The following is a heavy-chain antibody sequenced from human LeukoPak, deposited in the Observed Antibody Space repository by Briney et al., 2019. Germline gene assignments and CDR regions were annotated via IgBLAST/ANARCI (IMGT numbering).Heavy chain of an antibody. Sequence: SETLSLTCAVYGGSFSGYYWSWIRQPPGKGLEWIGEINHSGSTNYNPSLKSRVTISVDTSKNQFSLKLSSVTAADTAVCYCARLPYYDSSGYYYKYPFFDYWGQGTLVTVSS. J-gene: IGHJ4*02. D-gene: IGHD3-22*01. CDR2: INHSGST. CDR3: ARLPYYDSSGYYYKYPFFDY. CDR1: GGSFSGYY. V-gene: IGHV4-34*01.